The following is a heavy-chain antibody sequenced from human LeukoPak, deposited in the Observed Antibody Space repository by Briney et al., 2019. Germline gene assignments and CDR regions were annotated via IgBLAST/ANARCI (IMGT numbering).Heavy chain of an antibody. V-gene: IGHV3-20*04. CDR1: GFTFDDYG. CDR3: ARVEGIAAAGTLDY. D-gene: IGHD6-13*01. CDR2: INWNGGST. Sequence: GGSLRLSCAASGFTFDDYGMSRVRQAPGKGLEWVSGINWNGGSTGYADSVKGRFTISRDNAKNSLYLQMNSLRAEDMALYYCARVEGIAAAGTLDYWGQGTLVTVSS. J-gene: IGHJ4*02.